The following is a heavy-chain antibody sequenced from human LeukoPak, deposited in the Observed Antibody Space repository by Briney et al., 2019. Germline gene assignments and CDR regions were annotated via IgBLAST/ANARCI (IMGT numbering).Heavy chain of an antibody. CDR1: GGSISSYY. D-gene: IGHD3-22*01. CDR2: IYYSGST. CDR3: ARERPKGYYDSSGTLDY. Sequence: PSETLSLTCTVSGGSISSYYWSWIRQPPGKGLEWIGYIYYSGSTNYNPSLKSRVTISVDTSKNQFSLKLSSVTAADTAAYYCARERPKGYYDSSGTLDYWGQGTLVTVSS. V-gene: IGHV4-59*01. J-gene: IGHJ4*02.